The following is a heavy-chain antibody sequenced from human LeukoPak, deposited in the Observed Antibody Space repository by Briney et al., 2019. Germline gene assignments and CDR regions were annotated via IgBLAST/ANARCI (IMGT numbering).Heavy chain of an antibody. CDR3: ARDPRYCSSTSCSVIGDYYYGMDV. V-gene: IGHV3-33*01. Sequence: GRSLRLSCAASGFTFSSYGMHWVRQAPGKGLEWVAVICHDGSTAYYADSVKGRFTISRDNSKNTLYLQMDGLRAEDSGVYYFARDPRYCSSTSCSVIGDYYYGMDVWGQGTTVTVSS. J-gene: IGHJ6*02. CDR1: GFTFSSYG. D-gene: IGHD2-2*01. CDR2: ICHDGSTA.